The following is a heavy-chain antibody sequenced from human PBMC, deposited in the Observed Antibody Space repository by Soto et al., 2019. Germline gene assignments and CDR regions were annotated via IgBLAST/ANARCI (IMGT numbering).Heavy chain of an antibody. V-gene: IGHV1-69*06. D-gene: IGHD3-10*01. CDR3: ARGVYGSGNYYTGPSAFDI. Sequence: QVQLEQSGGEVKKPGSSVKVSCKASGGTLRDHGVAWLRQAPGQGLEWMGGTIPVFNTAKYAQKFQGRVTVTADKFTNIAYMELSSLRSEDTAFYFCARGVYGSGNYYTGPSAFDIWGQGTMVIVSS. J-gene: IGHJ3*02. CDR2: TIPVFNTA. CDR1: GGTLRDHG.